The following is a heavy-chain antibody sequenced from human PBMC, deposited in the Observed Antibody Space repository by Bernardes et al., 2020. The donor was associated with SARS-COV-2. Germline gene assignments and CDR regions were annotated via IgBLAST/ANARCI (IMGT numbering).Heavy chain of an antibody. V-gene: IGHV3-30*18. CDR2: ISHEGSIK. CDR3: AKDRSIFWFGEGKNPFHP. D-gene: IGHD3-10*01. CDR1: GFSFNNYG. J-gene: IGHJ5*02. Sequence: GGSLRLSCTTSGFSFNNYGFHWVRQAPGKGPEWVAVISHEGSIKYYADSVGGRFTISRDSSRNTLFLDMKSLRAEDTAVYYCAKDRSIFWFGEGKNPFHPWGQGTLVTVSS.